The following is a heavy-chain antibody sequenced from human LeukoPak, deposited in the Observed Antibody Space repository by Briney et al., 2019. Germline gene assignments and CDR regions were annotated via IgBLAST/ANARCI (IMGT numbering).Heavy chain of an antibody. Sequence: SETLSLTCTVSGGSMSTYYWSWMRQPPGKGLEWIGYIYDSGSTNYNPSLKRRVTISVDTSKNLSSLKLSSVTAADTAVYYCARRGSGGRSFDYWGQGTLVTVSS. J-gene: IGHJ4*02. CDR2: IYDSGST. CDR3: ARRGSGGRSFDY. D-gene: IGHD3-10*01. V-gene: IGHV4-59*08. CDR1: GGSMSTYY.